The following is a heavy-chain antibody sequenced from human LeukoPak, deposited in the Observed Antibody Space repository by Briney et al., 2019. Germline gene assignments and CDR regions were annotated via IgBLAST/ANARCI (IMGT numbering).Heavy chain of an antibody. V-gene: IGHV1-2*02. D-gene: IGHD1-7*01. CDR3: ARDLRDWNL. CDR1: GYTFTGYY. CDR2: IHPRDSST. J-gene: IGHJ4*02. Sequence: ASVKVSCKASGYTFTGYYIHWVRQAPGQGPEWMGCIHPRDSSTTYAQKFQGRVTLTSDASINTAFLELTRLTSDDTAIYYCARDLRDWNLWAQGTLVTVSS.